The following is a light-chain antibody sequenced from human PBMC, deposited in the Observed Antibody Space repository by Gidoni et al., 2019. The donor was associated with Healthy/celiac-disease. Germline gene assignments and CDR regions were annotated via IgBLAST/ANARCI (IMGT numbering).Light chain of an antibody. Sequence: EIVLTQSPGTLSLSPGERATLSCRASQSVSSSYLAWYQQKPGQAPRLLIYGASSRATGIPDRFSGSGSGTDFTLTINRLEPEDVAVYYCQQYGSSPSLTFGGGTKVEIK. CDR2: GAS. CDR3: QQYGSSPSLT. CDR1: QSVSSSY. V-gene: IGKV3-20*01. J-gene: IGKJ4*01.